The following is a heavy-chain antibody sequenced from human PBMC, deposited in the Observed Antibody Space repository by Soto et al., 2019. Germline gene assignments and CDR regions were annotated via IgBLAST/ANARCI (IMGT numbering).Heavy chain of an antibody. Sequence: VQLVESGGGVVQPGRSLRLSCAASGLLFTNFGFHWVRQAPGKGLEWVAVISFDGDEKFYADSVKGRFTISKDDTQKTLFQQMNGLRPEDTGIYDCALYSGFVWGRSPMDFWGKGTLVSVSS. CDR1: GLLFTNFG. D-gene: IGHD5-12*01. CDR3: ALYSGFVWGRSPMDF. J-gene: IGHJ4*02. CDR2: ISFDGDEK. V-gene: IGHV3-30*03.